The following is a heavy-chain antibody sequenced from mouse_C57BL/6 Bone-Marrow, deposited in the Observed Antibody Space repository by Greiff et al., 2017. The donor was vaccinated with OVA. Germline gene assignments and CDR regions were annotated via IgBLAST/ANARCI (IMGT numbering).Heavy chain of an antibody. CDR1: GFTFSDYY. J-gene: IGHJ1*03. V-gene: IGHV5-12*01. D-gene: IGHD1-1*01. Sequence: EVKLVESGGGLVQPGGSLKLSCAASGFTFSDYYMYWVRQTPEKRLEWVAYISNGGGSTYYPDTVKGRFTISRDNAKNTLYLQMSRLKSEDTAMYYCARRWGYYYGSSYYWYCDVWGTGTTVTVSS. CDR2: ISNGGGST. CDR3: ARRWGYYYGSSYYWYCDV.